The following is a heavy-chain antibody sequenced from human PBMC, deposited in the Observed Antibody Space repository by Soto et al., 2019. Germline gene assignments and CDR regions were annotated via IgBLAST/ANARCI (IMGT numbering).Heavy chain of an antibody. J-gene: IGHJ4*02. D-gene: IGHD6-13*01. V-gene: IGHV3-23*01. Sequence: PVGSMRLSCAASGFTFSSYAMSWVRQAPGKGLEWVSAISGSGGSTYYADSVKGRFTISRDNSKNTLYLQMNSLRAEDTAVYYCAKDLQPIAAAGYYFDYWGQGTLVTVS. CDR2: ISGSGGST. CDR1: GFTFSSYA. CDR3: AKDLQPIAAAGYYFDY.